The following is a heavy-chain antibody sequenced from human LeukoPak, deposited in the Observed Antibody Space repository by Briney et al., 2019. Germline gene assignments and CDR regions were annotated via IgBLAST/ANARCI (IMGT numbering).Heavy chain of an antibody. CDR3: ARDPIRKYSYASDGGPY. D-gene: IGHD5-18*01. CDR1: GGSFSGYY. CDR2: INRSGST. V-gene: IGHV4-34*01. J-gene: IGHJ4*02. Sequence: PSETLSLTCAVYGGSFSGYYWSWIRQPPGKGLEWIGEINRSGSTNYNPSLKSRVTISVDTSKNQFSLKLSSVTAADTAVYYCARDPIRKYSYASDGGPYWGQGTLVTVSS.